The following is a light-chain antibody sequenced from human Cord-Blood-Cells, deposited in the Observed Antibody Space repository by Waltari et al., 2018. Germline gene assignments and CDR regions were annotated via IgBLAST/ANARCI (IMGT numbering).Light chain of an antibody. CDR3: SSYTSSSTVV. Sequence: QSALTQPASVSGSPGQSITISCTGTSSDVGGYNYVSWYQQPPGKAPKLMIYDVSKRPSGVSSRFSGSKSGTTASLTISGLQAEDEADYYCSSYTSSSTVVFGGGTKLTVL. CDR1: SSDVGGYNY. V-gene: IGLV2-14*01. J-gene: IGLJ2*01. CDR2: DVS.